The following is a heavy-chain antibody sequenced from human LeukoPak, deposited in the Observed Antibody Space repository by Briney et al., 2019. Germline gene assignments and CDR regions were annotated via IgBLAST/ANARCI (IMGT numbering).Heavy chain of an antibody. CDR1: GYSISSDYY. J-gene: IGHJ4*02. CDR2: IYHSGST. D-gene: IGHD4-17*01. V-gene: IGHV4-38-2*02. CDR3: ARSRFSDGDYDFDY. Sequence: SETLSLTCTVSGYSISSDYYWGWIRQPPGKGLEWIGTIYHSGSTYYNPSLRSRVTMSLDTSNKQISLKLSSVTAADTAVYYCARSRFSDGDYDFDYWGQGTLVTVSS.